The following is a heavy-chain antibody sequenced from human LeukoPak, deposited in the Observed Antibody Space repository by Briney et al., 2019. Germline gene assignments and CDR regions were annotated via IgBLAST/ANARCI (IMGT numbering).Heavy chain of an antibody. CDR3: ARHGYDTGNYLARFDY. V-gene: IGHV4-59*08. CDR1: GGSISSYY. D-gene: IGHD3-9*01. CDR2: MHYSGHT. J-gene: IGHJ4*02. Sequence: SETLSLTCTVSGGSISSYYWSCLRQPPGKGLEWIAYMHYSGHTNYNPSLKSRVTISVDTSKNQFSLKLSSVTAADTAVYYCARHGYDTGNYLARFDYWGQGTLVTVSS.